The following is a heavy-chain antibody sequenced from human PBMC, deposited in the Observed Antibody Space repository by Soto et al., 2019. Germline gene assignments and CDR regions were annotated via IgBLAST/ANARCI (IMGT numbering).Heavy chain of an antibody. CDR1: GFTFSDHY. Sequence: EVQLVESGGGLVQPGGSLRLSCAASGFTFSDHYMDWVRQAPGKGLEWVGRSRNKANSYTTEYAASVKGRFTISRDDSKNSLYLQMNSLITEDTAVYYCARAEVGATTYWGQGTLVTVSS. V-gene: IGHV3-72*01. CDR3: ARAEVGATTY. D-gene: IGHD1-26*01. J-gene: IGHJ4*02. CDR2: SRNKANSYTT.